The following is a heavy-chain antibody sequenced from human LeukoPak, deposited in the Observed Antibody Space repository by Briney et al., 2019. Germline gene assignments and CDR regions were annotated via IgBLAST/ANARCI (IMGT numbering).Heavy chain of an antibody. V-gene: IGHV4-59*01. CDR2: IYYSGST. J-gene: IGHJ3*02. Sequence: PSETLSLTCTVSGGSISSYYWSWIRQPPGKGLEWIGYIYYSGSTNYNPPLKSRVTISVDTSKNQFSLKLSSATAADTAVYYCASGSWYDDAFDIWGQGTMVTVSS. CDR3: ASGSWYDDAFDI. CDR1: GGSISSYY. D-gene: IGHD2-15*01.